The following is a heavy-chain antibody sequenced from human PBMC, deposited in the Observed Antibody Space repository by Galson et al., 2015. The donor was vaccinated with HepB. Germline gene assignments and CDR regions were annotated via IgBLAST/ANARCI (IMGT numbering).Heavy chain of an antibody. J-gene: IGHJ3*02. CDR3: AKDRQHSDALGADDAFVT. Sequence: SLRLSCAASGFTFSDFAMSWVRQAPGKGLEWVSIISDSGSDSYHADSVKGRFTVSRDNTKNTLYLQMNGLRAEDTAVYYCAKDRQHSDALGADDAFVTWGQGTKVTVPS. V-gene: IGHV3-23*01. CDR2: ISDSGSDS. CDR1: GFTFSDFA. D-gene: IGHD3-16*01.